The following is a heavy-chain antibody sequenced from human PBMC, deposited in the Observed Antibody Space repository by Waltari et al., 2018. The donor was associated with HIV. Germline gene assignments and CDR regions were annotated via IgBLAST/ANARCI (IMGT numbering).Heavy chain of an antibody. V-gene: IGHV1-2*06. CDR3: ARGPLDSDYVNY. J-gene: IGHJ4*02. Sequence: VQLTQSGPEVKKPGASVKVSCRTEGYVFRNFYLHWIRQVPGEGLQWVGRFNPDIVQTTYGVNFQGRVRLTADADSDTGYMELRNLGPNDTASYFCARGPLDSDYVNYWGQGTLVTVSS. CDR1: GYVFRNFY. CDR2: FNPDIVQT.